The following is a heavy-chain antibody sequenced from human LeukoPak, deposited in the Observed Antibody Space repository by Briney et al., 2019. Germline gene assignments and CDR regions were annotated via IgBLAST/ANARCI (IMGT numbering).Heavy chain of an antibody. CDR2: ISAYNSNT. Sequence: ASVKVSCKASGYTFTSYGISGVRQAPGQGLEGMGWISAYNSNTNYAQKLQGRVTMTTDTSTSTAYMELRSLRSDDTAVYYCARDRRTARAAGSWFDPWGQGTLVTVSS. CDR3: ARDRRTARAAGSWFDP. J-gene: IGHJ5*02. CDR1: GYTFTSYG. V-gene: IGHV1-18*01. D-gene: IGHD2-15*01.